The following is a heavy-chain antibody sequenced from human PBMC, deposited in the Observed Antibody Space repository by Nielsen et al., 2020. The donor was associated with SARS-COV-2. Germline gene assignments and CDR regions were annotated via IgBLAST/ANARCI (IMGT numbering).Heavy chain of an antibody. D-gene: IGHD2-15*01. V-gene: IGHV3-23*01. CDR1: GFNFSNFV. CDR2: ISGSGDFT. Sequence: GESLKISCAASGFNFSNFVMTWVRQAPGKGLEWISLISGSGDFTKDTDSVKGRFIISRDNSRNTLYLQMNSLKTEDTAVYYCTHDIGDVWGQGTTVTVSS. CDR3: THDIGDV. J-gene: IGHJ6*02.